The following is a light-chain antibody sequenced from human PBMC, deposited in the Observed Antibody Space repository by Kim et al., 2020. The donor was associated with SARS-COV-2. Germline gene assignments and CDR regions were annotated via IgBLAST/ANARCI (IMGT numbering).Light chain of an antibody. V-gene: IGKV3-20*01. CDR3: QQYDSSPCT. J-gene: IGKJ2*02. Sequence: LSPGERATLSGRASQSVSSNSLSWYQQKPGQAPRLVIFDASTRASGIPDRFSGSKSGTDFTLTISRLEPEDFAVYYCQQYDSSPCTFGQGTKLEI. CDR1: QSVSSNS. CDR2: DAS.